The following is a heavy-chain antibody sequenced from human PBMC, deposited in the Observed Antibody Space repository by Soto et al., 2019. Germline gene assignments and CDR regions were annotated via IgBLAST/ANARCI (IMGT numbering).Heavy chain of an antibody. V-gene: IGHV4-39*01. J-gene: IGHJ6*03. CDR2: IYYSGST. CDR1: GGSISSSSYY. Sequence: PSETLSLTCTVSGGSISSSSYYWGWIRQPPGKGLEWIGSIYYSGSTYYNPSLKSRVIISEDTSKNQFSLKLSSVTAADTAVYYCARHLGYSSSWYLYYYYYMDVWGKGTTVTVSS. D-gene: IGHD6-13*01. CDR3: ARHLGYSSSWYLYYYYYMDV.